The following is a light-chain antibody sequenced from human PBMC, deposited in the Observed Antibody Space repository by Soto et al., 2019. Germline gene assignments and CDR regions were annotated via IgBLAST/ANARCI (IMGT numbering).Light chain of an antibody. V-gene: IGKV1-33*01. Sequence: DFQMTQSPSSLSASVGDRVTITCQASQDIANYLNWYQQKPGKAPKLLIYDASNLEPGVPSRFSGSRSGTDFTFTISNLQPEDFATYYCQQYDNLPLLTFGGGTKVESK. CDR1: QDIANY. CDR3: QQYDNLPLLT. CDR2: DAS. J-gene: IGKJ4*01.